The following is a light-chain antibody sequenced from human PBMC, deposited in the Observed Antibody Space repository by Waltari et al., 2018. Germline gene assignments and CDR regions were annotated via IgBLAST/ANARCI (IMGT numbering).Light chain of an antibody. CDR1: QSVSSN. Sequence: ETVMTQSPATLSVSPGERATLSCRASQSVSSNLAWYQQIPGQAPRLLIYGASTRATGIPARFSGSGSGTDFTLTINNVQSEDSAVYYCQHYNKRPLSFGGGTKVEIK. CDR3: QHYNKRPLS. V-gene: IGKV3-15*01. J-gene: IGKJ4*01. CDR2: GAS.